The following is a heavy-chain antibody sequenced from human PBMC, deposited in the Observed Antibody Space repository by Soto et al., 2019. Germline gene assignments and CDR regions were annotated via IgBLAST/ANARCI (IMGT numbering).Heavy chain of an antibody. CDR1: GGTFSSYA. CDR2: NIPIFGTA. J-gene: IGHJ6*02. Sequence: QVQLVQSGAEVKKPGSSVKVSCKASGGTFSSYAISWVRQAPGQGLEWMGGNIPIFGTANYAQKFQGRVTITADESTSTAYMELSSLRSEDTAVYYCSYYYDSSGYLPPAYYYGMDVWGQGTTVTVSS. D-gene: IGHD3-22*01. CDR3: SYYYDSSGYLPPAYYYGMDV. V-gene: IGHV1-69*01.